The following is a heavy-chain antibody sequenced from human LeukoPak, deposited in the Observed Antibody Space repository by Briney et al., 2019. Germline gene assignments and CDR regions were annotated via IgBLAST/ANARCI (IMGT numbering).Heavy chain of an antibody. D-gene: IGHD3-22*01. J-gene: IGHJ4*02. CDR2: IRYDGSNK. CDR1: GFTFSSYG. V-gene: IGHV3-30*02. CDR3: AKTYYYDSSGYPSY. Sequence: GGSLRLSCAASGFTFSSYGMHWVRQAPGKGLEWVAFIRYDGSNKYYADSVKGRFTISRDNSKNTLYLQMNSLRAEDTAVYYCAKTYYYDSSGYPSYWGQGTLVTVSS.